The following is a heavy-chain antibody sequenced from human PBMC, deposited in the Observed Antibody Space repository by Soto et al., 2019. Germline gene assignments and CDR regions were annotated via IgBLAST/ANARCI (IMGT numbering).Heavy chain of an antibody. J-gene: IGHJ4*02. Sequence: EVQLLESGGGLVQPGGSLRLSCAASGFTFSSYAMNWVCQAPGKGLEWVSVISGSGDSTYYADSVKGRFTISRDNSKNTLFLQMNSLRAEDRAEYYCARCSSGWYFDYLGQETLVTVSS. CDR1: GFTFSSYA. CDR3: ARCSSGWYFDY. D-gene: IGHD6-19*01. CDR2: ISGSGDST. V-gene: IGHV3-23*01.